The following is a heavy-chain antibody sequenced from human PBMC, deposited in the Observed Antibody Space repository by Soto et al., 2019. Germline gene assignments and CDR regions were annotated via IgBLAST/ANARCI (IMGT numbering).Heavy chain of an antibody. V-gene: IGHV4-30-2*01. CDR1: GGSIDSTDYS. Sequence: TLSLTGAVYGGSIDSTDYSVTWMRQPPGKGLEWIGYVSHRGTAYSIPSLKGRLTLSMDSSQTQFSLKLTSVTAADSAVYYCARIHWSQSSLDYWGRGILVTVSS. J-gene: IGHJ4*02. CDR3: ARIHWSQSSLDY. CDR2: VSHRGTA. D-gene: IGHD6-19*01.